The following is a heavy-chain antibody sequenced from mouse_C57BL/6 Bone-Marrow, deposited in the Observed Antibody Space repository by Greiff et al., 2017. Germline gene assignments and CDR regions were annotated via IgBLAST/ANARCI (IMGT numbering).Heavy chain of an antibody. CDR1: GYTFTDYY. Sequence: EVQLQQSGPVLVKPGASVKMSCKASGYTFTDYYMNWVKQSHGKSLEWIGVINPYNGGTSYNQKFKGKATLTVDKSSSTSYMELNSLTSEDSAVYYCARERNYYGNYVDYWGQGTTLTVSS. D-gene: IGHD2-1*01. CDR2: INPYNGGT. CDR3: ARERNYYGNYVDY. V-gene: IGHV1-19*01. J-gene: IGHJ2*01.